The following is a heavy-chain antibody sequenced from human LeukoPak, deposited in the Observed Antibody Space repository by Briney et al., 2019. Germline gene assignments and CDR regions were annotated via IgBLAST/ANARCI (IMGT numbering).Heavy chain of an antibody. CDR1: GFTFSSYG. CDR2: IRYDGGNK. CDR3: AREKNKLLIKGIFDY. Sequence: GGSLRLSCAASGFTFSSYGMHWVRQAPGKGLEWVAFIRYDGGNKYYADSVKGRFTISRDNSKNTLYLQMNSLRAEDTAVYYCAREKNKLLIKGIFDYWGQGTLVTVSS. D-gene: IGHD3-10*01. J-gene: IGHJ4*02. V-gene: IGHV3-30*02.